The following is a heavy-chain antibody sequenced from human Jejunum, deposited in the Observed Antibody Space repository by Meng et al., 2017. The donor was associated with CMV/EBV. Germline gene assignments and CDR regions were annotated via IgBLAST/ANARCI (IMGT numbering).Heavy chain of an antibody. V-gene: IGHV4-4*02. D-gene: IGHD3-22*01. CDR1: GGSVSRANW. CDR2: VYRGGNA. J-gene: IGHJ4*02. Sequence: VSGGSVSRANWWTWVRQTPGKGLEWIGEVYRGGNAMYNPSLQSRLTISVDDSTNQVSLRLRSVTAADTAMYYCTTGSAYSPPGQFHQWGQGTLVTVSS. CDR3: TTGSAYSPPGQFHQ.